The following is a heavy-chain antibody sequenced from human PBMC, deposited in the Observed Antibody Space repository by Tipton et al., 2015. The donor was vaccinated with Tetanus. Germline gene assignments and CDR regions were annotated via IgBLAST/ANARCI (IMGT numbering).Heavy chain of an antibody. Sequence: LRLSCSVSGGSISTYYWSWIRQPPGKGLEWIGSVYYSGSTNYSPSLQSRVTISVDTSKNQFFLILSSVTAADTAVYYCARDHRLSASYAGWFDPWGQGTLVTVSS. CDR3: ARDHRLSASYAGWFDP. J-gene: IGHJ5*02. D-gene: IGHD2-8*01. CDR1: GGSISTYY. CDR2: VYYSGST. V-gene: IGHV4-59*01.